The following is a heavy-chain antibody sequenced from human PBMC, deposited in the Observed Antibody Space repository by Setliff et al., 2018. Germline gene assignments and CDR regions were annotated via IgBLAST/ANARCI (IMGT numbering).Heavy chain of an antibody. J-gene: IGHJ6*03. CDR2: IYTSGST. Sequence: SETLSLTCSVSGGSISSGSDYWTWIRQPAGKGLEWIGHIYTSGSTKYNSSLKSRVSISVDTSKNQFSLNLRSVTAADTAVYYCARAISGWYSAHYYYMDVWGKGTTVTVSS. D-gene: IGHD6-19*01. CDR1: GGSISSGSDY. V-gene: IGHV4-61*09. CDR3: ARAISGWYSAHYYYMDV.